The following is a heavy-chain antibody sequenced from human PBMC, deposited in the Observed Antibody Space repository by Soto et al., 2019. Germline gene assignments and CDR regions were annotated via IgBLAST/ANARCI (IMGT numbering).Heavy chain of an antibody. D-gene: IGHD6-19*01. V-gene: IGHV3-30-3*01. J-gene: IGHJ4*02. Sequence: QVQLVESGGGVVQPGGSLRLSCAASGFTFSSYAMHWVRQAPGKGLEWVAVISYDGSNKYYADSVKGRFTISRDNSKNTLYLQMNSLRAEDTAVYYCARGLGQWLADFDYWGQGTLVTVSS. CDR1: GFTFSSYA. CDR2: ISYDGSNK. CDR3: ARGLGQWLADFDY.